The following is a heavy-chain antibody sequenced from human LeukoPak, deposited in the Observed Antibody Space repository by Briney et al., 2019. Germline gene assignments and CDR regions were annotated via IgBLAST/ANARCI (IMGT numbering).Heavy chain of an antibody. J-gene: IGHJ4*02. CDR1: GFTFGTYS. CDR3: ARDGPDIVVVPAAMYYFDY. CDR2: ISSSGSTI. V-gene: IGHV3-48*01. Sequence: GSLRLSCAASGFTFGTYSMNWVRQAPGKGLEWVSYISSSGSTIYYRDSVKGRFTISRDNAKNSLYLEMNSLRVEDSAVYYCARDGPDIVVVPAAMYYFDYWGQGTLVTVSS. D-gene: IGHD2-2*01.